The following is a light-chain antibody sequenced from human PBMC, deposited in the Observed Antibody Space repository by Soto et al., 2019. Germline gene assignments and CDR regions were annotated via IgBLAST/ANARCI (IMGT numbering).Light chain of an antibody. J-gene: IGLJ1*01. Sequence: SYELTQPASVSVAPGQTARITCGGNNIESKSVHWYQQRPGQAPVLVLYDDGNRPSGIPERLSGSNSGSTATLTISSVEASDEADYFCQVWDISSDQYLFGPGTKVTVL. CDR1: NIESKS. CDR2: DDG. V-gene: IGLV3-21*02. CDR3: QVWDISSDQYL.